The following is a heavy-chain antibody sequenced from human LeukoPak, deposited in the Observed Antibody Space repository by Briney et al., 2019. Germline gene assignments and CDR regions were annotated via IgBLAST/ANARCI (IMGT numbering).Heavy chain of an antibody. Sequence: PSETLSLTCAVYGGSFSGYYWSWIRQPPGKGLEWIGEINHSGSTNYNPSLKSRVTISVDTSKSQFSLKLSSVTAADTAVYYCARSGYYSVYWGQGTLVTVSS. CDR1: GGSFSGYY. V-gene: IGHV4-34*01. CDR3: ARSGYYSVY. J-gene: IGHJ4*02. D-gene: IGHD3-10*01. CDR2: INHSGST.